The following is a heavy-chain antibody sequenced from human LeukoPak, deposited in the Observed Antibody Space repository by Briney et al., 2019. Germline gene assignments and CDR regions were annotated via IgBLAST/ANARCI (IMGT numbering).Heavy chain of an antibody. CDR3: ARERNGDYDS. D-gene: IGHD2-8*01. CDR2: IYSSGESP. J-gene: IGHJ4*02. V-gene: IGHV4-4*07. Sequence: PSETLSLTCTVSGTSISGYYWSWIRQPAGKGLEWLGRIYSSGESPNYNPSLKSRVTMSVDTSKNQFSLRLSSVTAADTAVYHCARERNGDYDSWGQGTVVTVSS. CDR1: GTSISGYY.